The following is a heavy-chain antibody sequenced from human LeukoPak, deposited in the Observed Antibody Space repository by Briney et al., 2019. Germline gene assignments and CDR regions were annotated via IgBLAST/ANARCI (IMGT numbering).Heavy chain of an antibody. J-gene: IGHJ4*02. Sequence: GGSLRLSCAASGFTFSSIAMSWVRQAPDKGLEWVSNISGSGGGTYYADSAKGRFTISRDDSKNTLYLQMNSLRADDTAVYYCAKDLGRYRNNFFDYWGQGNLVTVSS. CDR2: ISGSGGGT. D-gene: IGHD1-26*01. V-gene: IGHV3-23*01. CDR1: GFTFSSIA. CDR3: AKDLGRYRNNFFDY.